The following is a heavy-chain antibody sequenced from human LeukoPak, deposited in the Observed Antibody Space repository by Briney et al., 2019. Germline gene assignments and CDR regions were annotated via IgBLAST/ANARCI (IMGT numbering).Heavy chain of an antibody. V-gene: IGHV3-11*03. CDR3: ARSGYYYGSGSYYSGAFDY. J-gene: IGHJ4*02. D-gene: IGHD3-10*01. CDR2: ISSSSSYT. CDR1: GFTFSDYY. Sequence: GGSLRLSCAASGFTFSDYYMSWIRQSPGKGLEWVSYISSSSSYTNYADSVKGRFTISRDNAKNSLYLQMNSLRAEDTAVYYCARSGYYYGSGSYYSGAFDYWGQGTLVTVSS.